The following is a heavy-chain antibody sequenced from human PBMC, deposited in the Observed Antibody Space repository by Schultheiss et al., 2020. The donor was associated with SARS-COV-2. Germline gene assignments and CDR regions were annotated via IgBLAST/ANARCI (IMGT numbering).Heavy chain of an antibody. Sequence: SETLSLTCTVSGGSISSSSYYWSWIRQPPGKGLEWIGEINHSGSTNYNPSLKSRVTISVDTSKNQFSLKLSSVTAADTAVYYCARGCGTVPKRGFWFDPWGQGTLVTVSS. CDR2: INHSGST. CDR1: GGSISSSSYY. CDR3: ARGCGTVPKRGFWFDP. J-gene: IGHJ5*02. V-gene: IGHV4-39*07. D-gene: IGHD2-15*01.